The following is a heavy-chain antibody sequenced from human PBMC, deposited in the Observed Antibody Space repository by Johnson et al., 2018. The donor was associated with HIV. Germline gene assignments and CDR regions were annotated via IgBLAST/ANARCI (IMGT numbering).Heavy chain of an antibody. CDR3: ARETGDDAFDI. CDR1: GFNFNTYG. J-gene: IGHJ3*02. D-gene: IGHD7-27*01. Sequence: QEQLVESGGGVVQPGRSLRLSCAASGFNFNTYGMHWVRQAPGKGLEWVALIWYDGSEKDYADSVKGRFTISRDNSKNTLFLQMNSLRAEDTAVYYCARETGDDAFDIWGQGTMVTVSS. CDR2: IWYDGSEK. V-gene: IGHV3-33*01.